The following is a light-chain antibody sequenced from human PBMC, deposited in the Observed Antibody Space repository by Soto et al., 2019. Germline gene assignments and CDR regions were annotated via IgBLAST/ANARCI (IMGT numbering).Light chain of an antibody. CDR3: QQRSNWPHT. Sequence: EIVLTQSPATLSLSPGERATLSCTASQSVSTYLAWYQQKPGQTPRLLIYDASNRATGIPARFSGSGSGTDFTLTISSLEPEDFAVYYCQQRSNWPHTFGQGTQVEIK. J-gene: IGKJ2*01. V-gene: IGKV3-11*01. CDR1: QSVSTY. CDR2: DAS.